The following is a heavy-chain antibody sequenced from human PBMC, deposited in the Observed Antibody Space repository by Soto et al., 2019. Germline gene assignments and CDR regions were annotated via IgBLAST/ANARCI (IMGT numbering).Heavy chain of an antibody. CDR3: ARGRRAPTLTPPAWYFDL. CDR1: GYTFTNND. V-gene: IGHV1-8*01. J-gene: IGHJ2*01. Sequence: QVQLVQSGAEVKKPGASVKVSCEASGYTFTNNDINWMRQGTGQGLEWMGWMNPKSGNTGYALQFQVRVTMTSNILINTAYLELTRLRSESTAVYYCARGRRAPTLTPPAWYFDLWGRATLVTV. D-gene: IGHD2-15*01. CDR2: MNPKSGNT.